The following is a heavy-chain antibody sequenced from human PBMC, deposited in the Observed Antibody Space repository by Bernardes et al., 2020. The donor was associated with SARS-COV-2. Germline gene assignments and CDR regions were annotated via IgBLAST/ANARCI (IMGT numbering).Heavy chain of an antibody. Sequence: GGSLRLSCAASGFTFSSYAMSWVRQAPGKGLEWVSAISGSGGSTYYADSVKGRFTISRDNSKNTLYLQMNSLRPEDTAIYYCAKDRERGFGESYGMDVWGQGTTVIVSS. CDR3: AKDRERGFGESYGMDV. CDR1: GFTFSSYA. V-gene: IGHV3-23*01. J-gene: IGHJ6*02. CDR2: ISGSGGST. D-gene: IGHD3-10*01.